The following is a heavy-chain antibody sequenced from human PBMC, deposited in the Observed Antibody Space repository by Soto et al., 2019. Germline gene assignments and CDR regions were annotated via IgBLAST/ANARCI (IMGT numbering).Heavy chain of an antibody. J-gene: IGHJ4*02. CDR3: AKGAWGDYNLD. CDR2: ILPVFGTT. D-gene: IGHD4-17*01. CDR1: GGNFNSFV. V-gene: IGHV1-69*12. Sequence: QVQLVQSGAEVKKPGSSVRVSCKASGGNFNSFVITWVRQAPGQGLEWMGGILPVFGTTDYAQKFQDRVAITADESTSTAYMELSGLASEATAIYFCAKGAWGDYNLDGGQGTLFTVSS.